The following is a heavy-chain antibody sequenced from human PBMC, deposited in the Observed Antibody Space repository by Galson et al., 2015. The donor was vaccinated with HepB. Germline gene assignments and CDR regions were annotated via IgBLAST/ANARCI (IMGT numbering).Heavy chain of an antibody. Sequence: SLRLSCAASGFTFSSYAMHWVRQAPGKGLEWVAVISYDGSNKYYADSVKGRFTISRDNSKNTLYLQMNSLRAEDTAVYYCARDEEWVTLLGITEGSSWPPLDYWGQGTLVTVSS. J-gene: IGHJ4*02. D-gene: IGHD6-13*01. CDR3: ARDEEWVTLLGITEGSSWPPLDY. CDR2: ISYDGSNK. V-gene: IGHV3-30*04. CDR1: GFTFSSYA.